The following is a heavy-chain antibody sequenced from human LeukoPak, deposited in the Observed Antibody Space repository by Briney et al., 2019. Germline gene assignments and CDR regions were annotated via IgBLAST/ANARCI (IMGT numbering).Heavy chain of an antibody. CDR3: AKTTWGAGFNKGIDY. Sequence: GGSLRLSCAASGFTFSSYSMNWVRQAPGKGLEWVSSISSSSSYIYYADSVKGRFTISRDNAKNSLYLQMNSLRAEDTAVYYCAKTTWGAGFNKGIDYWGQGTVVTVSS. CDR1: GFTFSSYS. CDR2: ISSSSSYI. V-gene: IGHV3-21*01. J-gene: IGHJ4*02. D-gene: IGHD5-24*01.